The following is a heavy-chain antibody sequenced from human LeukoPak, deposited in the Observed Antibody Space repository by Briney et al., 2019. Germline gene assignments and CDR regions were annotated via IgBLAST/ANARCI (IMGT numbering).Heavy chain of an antibody. J-gene: IGHJ5*02. D-gene: IGHD6-19*01. V-gene: IGHV4-4*07. CDR2: IYSSGST. CDR3: ARDRGFSSGHGGWFDP. Sequence: SETLSLTCTVSGGSISNNYWTWIRQPAGKGLEYIGRIYSSGSTHYNPSLKSRVTMSEDTSKNQFSLKLTSVTVADTALYYCARDRGFSSGHGGWFDPWGQGTLVTVSS. CDR1: GGSISNNY.